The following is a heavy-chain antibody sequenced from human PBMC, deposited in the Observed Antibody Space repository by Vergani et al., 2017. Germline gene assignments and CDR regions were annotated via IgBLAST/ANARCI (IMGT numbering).Heavy chain of an antibody. V-gene: IGHV3-30*02. CDR2: IRSDESRR. J-gene: IGHJ4*02. Sequence: QVQLVESGGGVVQSGGSLRLFCAASGFTFNSYGMHWVRQATGKGLEWVASIRSDESRRYYGDSMEGPFTISRDNSKNTLYLQMKSLRPEDTAVYYCAKEGGGYCSGGTCYPEYWGQGTLVIVSS. CDR1: GFTFNSYG. CDR3: AKEGGGYCSGGTCYPEY. D-gene: IGHD2-15*01.